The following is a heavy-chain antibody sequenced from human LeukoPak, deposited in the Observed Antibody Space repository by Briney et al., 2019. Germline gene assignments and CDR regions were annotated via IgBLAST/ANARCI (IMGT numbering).Heavy chain of an antibody. J-gene: IGHJ6*02. CDR1: GYTFTSYD. V-gene: IGHV1-8*01. CDR3: ARVLFFKVGATTGYYYYGMDV. Sequence: ASVKVSCKASGYTFTSYDINWVRQATGQGLEWMGWMSPNSGNTGYAQKFQGRVTMTRNTSISTAYMELSSLRSEDTAVYYCARVLFFKVGATTGYYYYGMDVWGQGTTVTVSS. D-gene: IGHD1-26*01. CDR2: MSPNSGNT.